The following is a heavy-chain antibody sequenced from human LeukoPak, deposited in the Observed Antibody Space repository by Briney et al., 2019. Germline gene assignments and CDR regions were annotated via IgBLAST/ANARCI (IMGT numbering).Heavy chain of an antibody. CDR1: GFTFSSYE. D-gene: IGHD4-17*01. CDR2: ISSGGSTV. Sequence: GGSLKLSCAASGFTFSSYEINWVRQAPGKGLEWVSYISSGGSTVYYADSVKGRFTISRDNAKNSLYLQMSSLRAEDTAVYYCARAFYGDLDYWGQGTLVTVSS. CDR3: ARAFYGDLDY. V-gene: IGHV3-48*03. J-gene: IGHJ4*02.